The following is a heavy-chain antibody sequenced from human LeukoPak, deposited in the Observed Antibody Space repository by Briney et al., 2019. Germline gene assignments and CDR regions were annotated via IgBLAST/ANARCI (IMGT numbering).Heavy chain of an antibody. J-gene: IGHJ4*02. V-gene: IGHV3-13*04. CDR1: GFTFSSYD. CDR2: IGTAGDT. Sequence: GGSLRLSCAALGFTFSSYDMHWVRQATGKGLEWVSAIGTAGDTYYSVSVKSRFTISRENAKNSLYLQMNSLRAGHTAVSYCARSYSSSWNFDYWGQGTLVTVSS. D-gene: IGHD6-13*01. CDR3: ARSYSSSWNFDY.